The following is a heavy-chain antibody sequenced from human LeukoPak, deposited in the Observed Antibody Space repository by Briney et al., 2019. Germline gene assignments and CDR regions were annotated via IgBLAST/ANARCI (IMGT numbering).Heavy chain of an antibody. CDR1: GGSYSGYY. D-gene: IGHD6-13*01. V-gene: IGHV4-34*01. J-gene: IGHJ1*01. Sequence: SETLSLTCAVYGGSYSGYYWSWIRQPPGKGLEWIGEINHSGSTNYNPSLKSRVTISVDTSKNQFSLKLSSVTAADTAVYYCARVYSSSWYTSEYFQHWGQGTLVTVSS. CDR3: ARVYSSSWYTSEYFQH. CDR2: INHSGST.